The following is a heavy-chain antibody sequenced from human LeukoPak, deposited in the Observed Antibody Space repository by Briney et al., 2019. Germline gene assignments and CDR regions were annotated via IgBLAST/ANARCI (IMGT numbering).Heavy chain of an antibody. CDR2: IIPILGIA. CDR3: ARDSSGSAEYFQY. J-gene: IGHJ1*01. V-gene: IGHV1-69*04. Sequence: SVKVSCKASGGTFSSYAISWVRQAPGQGPEWMGRIIPILGIANYAQKFQGRVTITADKSTSTAYMELSSLRSEDTAVYYCARDSSGSAEYFQYWGQGTLVTVSS. D-gene: IGHD3-22*01. CDR1: GGTFSSYA.